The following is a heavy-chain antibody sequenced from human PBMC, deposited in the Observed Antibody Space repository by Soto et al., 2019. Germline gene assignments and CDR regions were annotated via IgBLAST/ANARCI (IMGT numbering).Heavy chain of an antibody. J-gene: IGHJ4*02. D-gene: IGHD3-3*01. CDR1: GFTFSSYA. CDR3: ASCIVVGVVICDY. V-gene: IGHV3-23*01. CDR2: ISGSGGST. Sequence: PGGSLRLSCAASGFTFSSYAMSWVRQAPGKGLEWVSAISGSGGSTYYADSVKGRFTISRDNSKNTLYLRMNSLRAEDTAVYYCASCIVVGVVICDYWGQGTLVTVSS.